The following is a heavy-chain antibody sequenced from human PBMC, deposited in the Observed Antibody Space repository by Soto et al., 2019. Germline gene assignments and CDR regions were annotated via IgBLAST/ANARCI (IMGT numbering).Heavy chain of an antibody. D-gene: IGHD6-13*01. CDR1: GGSISSGGHY. CDR2: IYYSAST. CDR3: ATLPYNSSWYGSDY. J-gene: IGHJ4*02. V-gene: IGHV4-31*03. Sequence: QVQLQESGPGLVKPSQTLSLTCTVSGGSISSGGHYWSWIRQHPGKGLDWIGYIYYSASTYYNPSLKSRVTIEVDTFKNQSSLKMSSVTAADTAVYYCATLPYNSSWYGSDYWRQGTLVNVSS.